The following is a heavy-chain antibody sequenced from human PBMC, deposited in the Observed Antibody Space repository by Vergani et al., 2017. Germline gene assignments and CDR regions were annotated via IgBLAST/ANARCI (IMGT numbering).Heavy chain of an antibody. CDR2: IITILGTT. CDR1: GGTFSSYA. Sequence: QVQLVQSGAEVKKPGSSVKVSCKASGGTFSSYAISWVRPAPGQGLEWMGGIITILGTTNYAQKFQGRGTSTADESTGTGYMELSSLRTKDTAVYYCARVRDSSGYYQNRYYLDYWGQGTLVTVSS. CDR3: ARVRDSSGYYQNRYYLDY. V-gene: IGHV1-69*01. J-gene: IGHJ4*02. D-gene: IGHD3-22*01.